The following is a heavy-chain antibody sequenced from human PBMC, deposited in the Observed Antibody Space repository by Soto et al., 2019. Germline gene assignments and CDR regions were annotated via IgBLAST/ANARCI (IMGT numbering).Heavy chain of an antibody. D-gene: IGHD3-10*01. V-gene: IGHV1-58*01. CDR2: IVVGSGST. J-gene: IGHJ4*02. Sequence: ASVKVSCKASAFTFATSAVQWVRQARGQRLEWIGWIVVGSGSTSYAQKFQGRVTMTRDTSTSTVYMELSSLRSEDTAVYYCARAPNYYGSGRSPYFDYWGQGTLVTVSS. CDR1: AFTFATSA. CDR3: ARAPNYYGSGRSPYFDY.